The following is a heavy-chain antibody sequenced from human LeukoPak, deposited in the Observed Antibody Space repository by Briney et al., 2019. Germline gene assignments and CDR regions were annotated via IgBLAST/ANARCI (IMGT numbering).Heavy chain of an antibody. CDR3: ARDRPTGASRVFVVQ. CDR1: GFSFSTYA. Sequence: SGGSLRLSCTASGFSFSTYAMTWVRQAPGKGLEWISSMSSGSRYMYYADSVRGRFTISRDNTKNSLYLLMNNLRAEDTAIYYCARDRPTGASRVFVVQWGQGTPVTVSS. J-gene: IGHJ4*02. CDR2: MSSGSRYM. V-gene: IGHV3-21*06. D-gene: IGHD2-15*01.